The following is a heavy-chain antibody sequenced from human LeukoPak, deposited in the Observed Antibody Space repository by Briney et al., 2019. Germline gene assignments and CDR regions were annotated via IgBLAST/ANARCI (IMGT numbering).Heavy chain of an antibody. CDR3: ARSSISGTKYNWFDP. D-gene: IGHD6-6*01. V-gene: IGHV4-59*01. CDR2: IYYSGST. Sequence: PSETLSLTCTVSGGSISSYYWSRIRQPPGKGLEWIGYIYYSGSTNYNPSLKSRVTISVDTSKNQFSLKLSSVTAADTAVYYCARSSISGTKYNWFDPWGQGTLVTVSS. CDR1: GGSISSYY. J-gene: IGHJ5*02.